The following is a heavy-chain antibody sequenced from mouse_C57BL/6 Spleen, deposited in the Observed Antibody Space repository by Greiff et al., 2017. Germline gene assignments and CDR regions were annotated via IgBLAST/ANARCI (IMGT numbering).Heavy chain of an antibody. D-gene: IGHD1-1*01. Sequence: EVKLVESVAELVRPGASVKLSCTASGFNIKNTYMHWVKQRPEQGLEWIGRIDPANGNTKYAPKFQGKATITADTSSNTAYLQLSSLTSEDTAIYYCARTDYYGSSYPHDWGQGTTLTVSS. CDR1: GFNIKNTY. CDR2: IDPANGNT. J-gene: IGHJ2*01. V-gene: IGHV14-3*01. CDR3: ARTDYYGSSYPHD.